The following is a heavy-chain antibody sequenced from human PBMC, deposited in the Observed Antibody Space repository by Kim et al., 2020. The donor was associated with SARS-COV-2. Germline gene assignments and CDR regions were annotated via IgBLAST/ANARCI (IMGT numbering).Heavy chain of an antibody. V-gene: IGHV3-15*01. CDR3: TTSTVTTPYGMDV. D-gene: IGHD4-17*01. Sequence: YAAPVKGRFTISRDDSKNTLYLQVNSRKTEDTAVYHCTTSTVTTPYGMDVWGQGTTVTVSS. J-gene: IGHJ6*02.